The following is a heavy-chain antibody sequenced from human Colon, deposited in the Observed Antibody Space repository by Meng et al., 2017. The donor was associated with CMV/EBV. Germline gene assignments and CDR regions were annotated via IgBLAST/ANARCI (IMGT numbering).Heavy chain of an antibody. CDR3: ARDTISGVVAFDY. V-gene: IGHV3-21*06. J-gene: IGHJ4*02. Sequence: GESLKISCAASGFTFNNYGMNWVRQASGKGLEWVSSIVSSGTYIFYADSVKGRFTISRDNAKNLVYLQMNNLRAEDTGVYYCARDTISGVVAFDYWGQGTLVTVSS. CDR2: IVSSGTYI. D-gene: IGHD3-3*01. CDR1: GFTFNNYG.